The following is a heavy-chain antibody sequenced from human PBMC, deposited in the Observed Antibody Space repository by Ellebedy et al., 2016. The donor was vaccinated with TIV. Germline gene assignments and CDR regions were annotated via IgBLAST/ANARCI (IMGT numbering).Heavy chain of an antibody. CDR1: GFTFTTYS. D-gene: IGHD3-3*01. CDR2: ISDYSSHI. CDR3: ASLPVSVGSGYYQNDF. V-gene: IGHV3-21*01. J-gene: IGHJ4*02. Sequence: GGSLRLSXAASGFTFTTYSMNWVRQAPGKGLEWVASISDYSSHIFYADSVKGRFTISRDNAEKSLYLQMNSLRVEDTAVYYCASLPVSVGSGYYQNDFWGPGTLVTVSS.